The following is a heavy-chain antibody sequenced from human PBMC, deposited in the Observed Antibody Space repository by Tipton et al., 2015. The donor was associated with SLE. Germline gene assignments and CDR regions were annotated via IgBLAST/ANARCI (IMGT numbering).Heavy chain of an antibody. CDR1: GFAFSFHT. CDR2: VTNSGGTT. CDR3: ARGEWFDP. D-gene: IGHD3-10*01. Sequence: SLRLSCTASGFAFSFHTMTWVRQAPGKGLEWVSGVTNSGGTTWYADSVKGRFTISRDNSKNTLYLQMNSLRAEDRAVYYCARGEWFDPWGQGTLVTVSS. J-gene: IGHJ5*02. V-gene: IGHV3-66*02.